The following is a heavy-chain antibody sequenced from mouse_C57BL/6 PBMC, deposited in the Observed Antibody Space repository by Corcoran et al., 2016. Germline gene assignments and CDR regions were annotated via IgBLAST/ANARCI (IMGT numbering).Heavy chain of an antibody. J-gene: IGHJ4*01. Sequence: EVQLQQSGPELVKPGASVKISCKASGYTFTDSYMNWVKQSHGKSLEWIGDINPNNGGTSYNQKFKGKATLTVDKSSSTAYMELRSLTSEDSAVYYCARTPITTVVADYAMDYWGQGTSVTVSS. CDR1: GYTFTDSY. CDR3: ARTPITTVVADYAMDY. CDR2: INPNNGGT. V-gene: IGHV1-26*01. D-gene: IGHD1-1*01.